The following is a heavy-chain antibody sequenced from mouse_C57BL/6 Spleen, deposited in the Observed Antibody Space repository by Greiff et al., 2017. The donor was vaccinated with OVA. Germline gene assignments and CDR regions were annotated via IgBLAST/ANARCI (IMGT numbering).Heavy chain of an antibody. CDR2: IDPENGDT. CDR3: TTTTVDYAMDY. J-gene: IGHJ4*01. D-gene: IGHD1-1*01. V-gene: IGHV14-4*01. Sequence: EVQLQQSGAELVRPGASVKLSCTASGFNIKDDYMHWVKQRPEQGLEWIGWIDPENGDTEYASKFQGKATITADTSSNTAYLQLSSLTSEDTAVYYCTTTTVDYAMDYWGQGTSVTVSS. CDR1: GFNIKDDY.